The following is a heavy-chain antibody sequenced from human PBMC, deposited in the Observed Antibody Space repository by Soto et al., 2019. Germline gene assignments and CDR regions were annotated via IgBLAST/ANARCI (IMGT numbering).Heavy chain of an antibody. D-gene: IGHD4-17*01. V-gene: IGHV5-51*01. Sequence: GESLKISCQVSGYTFTIYWIGWVRQMPGKGLEWMGIIYPSDSDTRYSPSFQGQVTISADQSINTAYLQWDSLKASDTAIYYCARPANTVADHFDLWGQGTPVTV. CDR1: GYTFTIYW. CDR2: IYPSDSDT. CDR3: ARPANTVADHFDL. J-gene: IGHJ4*02.